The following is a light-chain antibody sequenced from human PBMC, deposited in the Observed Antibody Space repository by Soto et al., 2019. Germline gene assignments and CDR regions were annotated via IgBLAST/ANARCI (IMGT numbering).Light chain of an antibody. V-gene: IGKV3-15*01. Sequence: EIVMTQSPATLSVSPGERATLSCRASQSVSSNLAWYQHKPGQAPRLLIYGASTRATGIPARFSGSGSGTEFTLTINSLQSEDFAVYYCQQYYSYPAFGGGTKVEIK. CDR1: QSVSSN. J-gene: IGKJ4*01. CDR3: QQYYSYPA. CDR2: GAS.